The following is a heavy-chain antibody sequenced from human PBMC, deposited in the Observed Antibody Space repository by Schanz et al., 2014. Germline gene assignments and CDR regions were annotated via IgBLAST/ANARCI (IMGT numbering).Heavy chain of an antibody. J-gene: IGHJ6*02. CDR3: ATLVGPSFYYGMDV. CDR1: GDSMSSGGYY. D-gene: IGHD2-15*01. Sequence: QVQLQESGPGLVKPSQTLSLTCNFSGDSMSSGGYYWNWIRQHPGKGLEWIGYIYDSGNTYYNPSLKSRVTMSIDTSENQFSLNLRSVTGADTAVYYCATLVGPSFYYGMDVWGQVTTVTVPS. V-gene: IGHV4-31*03. CDR2: IYDSGNT.